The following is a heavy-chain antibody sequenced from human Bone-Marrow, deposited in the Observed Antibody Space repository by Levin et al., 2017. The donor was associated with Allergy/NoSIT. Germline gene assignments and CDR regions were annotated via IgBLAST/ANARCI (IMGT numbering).Heavy chain of an antibody. CDR2: ISWNSGSI. CDR3: AKGMVYATNYYYYYGMDV. J-gene: IGHJ6*02. CDR1: GFTFDDYA. V-gene: IGHV3-9*01. Sequence: QPGGSLRLSCAASGFTFDDYAMHWVRQAPGKGLEWVSGISWNSGSIGYADSVKGRFTISRDNAKNSLYLQMNSLRAEDTALYYCAKGMVYATNYYYYYGMDVWGQGTTVTVSS. D-gene: IGHD2-8*01.